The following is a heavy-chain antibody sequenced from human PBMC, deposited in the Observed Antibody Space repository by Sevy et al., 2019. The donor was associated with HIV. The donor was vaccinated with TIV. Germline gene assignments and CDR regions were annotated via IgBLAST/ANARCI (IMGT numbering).Heavy chain of an antibody. CDR2: INVYNGNT. Sequence: ASVKVSCKASGYTFSSYAITWVRQAPEQGLEWMGWINVYNGNTNYAQKFQGRVTMTTDTATSTGYLELRSLRSDDTXXXXXXXXXXXXXXXXSGQPLDHWGQGTLVTVSS. V-gene: IGHV1-18*01. CDR3: XXXXXXXXXXXSGQPLDH. CDR1: GYTFSSYA. J-gene: IGHJ5*02. D-gene: IGHD3-3*01.